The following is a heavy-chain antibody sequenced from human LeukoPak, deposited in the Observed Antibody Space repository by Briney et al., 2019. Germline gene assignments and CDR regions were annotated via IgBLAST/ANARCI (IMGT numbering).Heavy chain of an antibody. CDR2: ISGSGDST. CDR1: GFTFSYYA. Sequence: GWSLRLSCAASGFTFSYYAMSWVRQAPGTGLEWVSAISGSGDSTSYADSVKGRFTISRDNSKNTLYLQMNSLRAEDTAVYFCAKLQTYWVYYMDVWGKGTTVTVSS. CDR3: AKLQTYWVYYMDV. D-gene: IGHD2-8*02. J-gene: IGHJ6*03. V-gene: IGHV3-23*01.